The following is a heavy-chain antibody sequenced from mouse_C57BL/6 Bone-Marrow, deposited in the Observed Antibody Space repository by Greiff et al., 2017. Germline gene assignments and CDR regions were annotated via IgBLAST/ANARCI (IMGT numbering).Heavy chain of an antibody. Sequence: VQLQQSGAELLRPGASVTLSCKASGYTFTDYEMHWVKQTPVHGLEWIGALDPDTGGTAHNQKFKGKAILTADKSSSTAYMELRSLTSDDSAVYYCTRRYGSYFYYAMDYWGQGTSVTVSS. CDR1: GYTFTDYE. CDR3: TRRYGSYFYYAMDY. D-gene: IGHD1-1*02. V-gene: IGHV1-15*01. CDR2: LDPDTGGT. J-gene: IGHJ4*01.